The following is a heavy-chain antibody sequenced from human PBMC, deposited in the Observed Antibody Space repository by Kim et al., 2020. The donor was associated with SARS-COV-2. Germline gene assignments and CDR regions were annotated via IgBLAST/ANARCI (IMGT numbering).Heavy chain of an antibody. CDR2: IYPGDSDP. V-gene: IGHV5-51*01. D-gene: IGHD3-22*01. CDR1: GYNFTSYW. CDR3: ARYDSSGYRFDY. J-gene: IGHJ4*02. Sequence: GESLKISCKGSGYNFTSYWIGWVRQMPGKGLEWIGIIYPGDSDPRYSPSYQGQVTISADKSISPAYLQGGSLKASDTARYYCARYDSSGYRFDYWGPGTLVTVS.